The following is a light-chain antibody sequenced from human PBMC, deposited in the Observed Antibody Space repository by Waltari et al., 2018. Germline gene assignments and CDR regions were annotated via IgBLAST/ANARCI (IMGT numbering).Light chain of an antibody. CDR2: SSN. V-gene: IGLV1-44*01. CDR3: AAWDDSLKVV. J-gene: IGLJ2*01. Sequence: QSVLTQPPSASGTPGQRATTSCSGSSSNIGSNTANWSQQLPGTAPKLLIYSSNPRPSGVPARFSGSKSGTSASLAISGLQSEDEADYYCAAWDDSLKVVFGGGTKLTVL. CDR1: SSNIGSNT.